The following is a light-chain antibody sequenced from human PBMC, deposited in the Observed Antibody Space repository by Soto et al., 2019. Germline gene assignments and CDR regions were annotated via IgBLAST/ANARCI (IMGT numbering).Light chain of an antibody. V-gene: IGKV3-20*01. CDR1: QSVSSSY. CDR3: QQYGSSGT. J-gene: IGKJ1*01. CDR2: GAS. Sequence: EIVMTHYPATLSVSPGGRATLSCRASQSVSSSYLAWYQQKPGQAPRLLIYGASSRATGIPDRFSGSGSGTDFTLTISRLEPEDFAVYYCQQYGSSGTFGQGTKVDIK.